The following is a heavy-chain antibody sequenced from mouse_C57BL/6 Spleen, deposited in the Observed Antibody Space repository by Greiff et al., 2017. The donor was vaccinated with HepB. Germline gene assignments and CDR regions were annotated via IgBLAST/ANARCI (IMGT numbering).Heavy chain of an antibody. CDR1: GFTFSSYG. Sequence: DVHLVESGGDLVKPGGSLKLSCAASGFTFSSYGMSWVRQTPDKRLEWVATISSGGSYTYYPDSVKGRFTISRDNAKNTLYLQMSSLKSEDTAMYYCARHGDYYGSSWYFDVWGTGTTVTVSS. CDR3: ARHGDYYGSSWYFDV. CDR2: ISSGGSYT. V-gene: IGHV5-6*01. J-gene: IGHJ1*03. D-gene: IGHD1-1*01.